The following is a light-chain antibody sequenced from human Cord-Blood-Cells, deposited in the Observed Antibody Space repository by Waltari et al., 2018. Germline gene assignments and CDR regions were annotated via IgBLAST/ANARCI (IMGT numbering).Light chain of an antibody. J-gene: IGKJ1*01. CDR1: QSVSSSY. CDR2: GAS. Sequence: VLTQSPGTLSLSPGERATLSSRASQSVSSSYLAWYQQKPGQAPRFLIYGASSRATGIPDRFSGSGSGTDFTLTISRLEPEDFAVYYCQQYGSSPGWTFGQGTKVEIK. V-gene: IGKV3-20*01. CDR3: QQYGSSPGWT.